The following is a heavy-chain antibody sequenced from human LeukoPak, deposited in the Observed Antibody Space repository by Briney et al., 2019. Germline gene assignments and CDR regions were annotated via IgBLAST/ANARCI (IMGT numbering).Heavy chain of an antibody. CDR2: IYPGDSDT. V-gene: IGHV5-51*01. J-gene: IGHJ3*02. CDR1: GYSFTSYW. Sequence: GESLKISCKGSGYSFTSYWIGWVRQMPGKGLEWMGIIYPGDSDTRYSPSFQGQVTISADKSISTAYLQWSSLKASDTAMYYCARDAGSGSYEGDAFDIWGQGTMVTVSS. D-gene: IGHD1-26*01. CDR3: ARDAGSGSYEGDAFDI.